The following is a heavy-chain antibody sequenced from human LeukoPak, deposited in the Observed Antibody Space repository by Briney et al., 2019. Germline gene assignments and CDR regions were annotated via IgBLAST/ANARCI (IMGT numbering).Heavy chain of an antibody. D-gene: IGHD3/OR15-3a*01. CDR1: GFIVSSNY. CDR3: ARVFGLVLRGFDN. V-gene: IGHV3-53*01. J-gene: IGHJ4*02. CDR2: FYSGGST. Sequence: GGSLRLSCAASGFIVSSNYMSWVRQAPGKGLEWVSDFYSGGSTYYADSVKGRFTISRDNSNNTLYLQMNSLRSENTAVYYYARVFGLVLRGFDNCGQRTLVTVSS.